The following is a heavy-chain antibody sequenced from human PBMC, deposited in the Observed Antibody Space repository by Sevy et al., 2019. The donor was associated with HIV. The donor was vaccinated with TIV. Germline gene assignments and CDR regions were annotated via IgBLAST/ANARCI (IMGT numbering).Heavy chain of an antibody. D-gene: IGHD3-10*01. CDR3: TGVRGLLGWFDS. Sequence: GGSLRLSCAASGFTFSDYTIHWVRQAPGKGLEWVSVISYDGSRTSYADSVKGRFTISRDNSKNTLFLQMNSLGAEDTAVYYCTGVRGLLGWFDSWGQGTLVTVS. J-gene: IGHJ5*01. CDR2: ISYDGSRT. V-gene: IGHV3-30*04. CDR1: GFTFSDYT.